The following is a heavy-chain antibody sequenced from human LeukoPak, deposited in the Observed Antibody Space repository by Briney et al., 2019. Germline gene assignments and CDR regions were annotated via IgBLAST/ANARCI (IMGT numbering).Heavy chain of an antibody. Sequence: GGSLRLSCAASGFTFSSYVMHWVRQAPGKGLEWVAIISYDGSDKYYADSVKGRLTISRDNSKSTLYLQMISLRTEDTAVYYCARADGSVAGPPSGHWGQGTLVTVSS. J-gene: IGHJ4*02. CDR3: ARADGSVAGPPSGH. CDR2: ISYDGSDK. CDR1: GFTFSSYV. D-gene: IGHD6-19*01. V-gene: IGHV3-30-3*01.